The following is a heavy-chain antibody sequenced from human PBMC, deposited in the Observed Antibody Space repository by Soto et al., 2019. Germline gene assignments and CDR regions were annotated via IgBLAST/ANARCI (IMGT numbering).Heavy chain of an antibody. CDR3: AKGDQERYNWNYAHGPYYCRDR. V-gene: IGHV3-33*06. D-gene: IGHD1-7*01. CDR2: IWYDGSNK. CDR1: GFTFSSYG. J-gene: IGHJ6*02. Sequence: GGSMRLSCAASGFTFSSYGMHWVRQAPGKGLEWVAVIWYDGSNKYYADSVKGRFTISRDNSKNTLYLQMNSLRAEDTAVYYCAKGDQERYNWNYAHGPYYCRDRWGQGTTATVAS.